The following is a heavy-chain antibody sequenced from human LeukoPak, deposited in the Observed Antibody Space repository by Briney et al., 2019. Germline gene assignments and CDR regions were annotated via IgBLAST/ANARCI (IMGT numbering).Heavy chain of an antibody. CDR1: GFTFSSYW. CDR3: ARDKDSSSWYDQYQLDY. CDR2: IKQDGSEK. V-gene: IGHV3-7*01. J-gene: IGHJ4*02. Sequence: GGSLRLSCAASGFTFSSYWMSWVRQAPGKGLEWVANIKQDGSEKYYVDSVKGRFTISRDNAKTSLYLQMNSLRAEDTAVYYCARDKDSSSWYDQYQLDYWGQGTLVTVSS. D-gene: IGHD6-13*01.